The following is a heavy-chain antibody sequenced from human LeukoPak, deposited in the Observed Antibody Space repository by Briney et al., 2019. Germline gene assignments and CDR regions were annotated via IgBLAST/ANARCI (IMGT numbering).Heavy chain of an antibody. CDR1: GFTVSSNY. Sequence: PGGSLRLSCAASGFTVSSNYMSWVRQAPGKGLEWVSVIYSGGSTYYADSVKGRFTISRDNSKNTLYLQMNSLRAEDTAVYYCARGVVVVPAASDAFDIWGQGTMVTVSS. V-gene: IGHV3-53*01. CDR2: IYSGGST. CDR3: ARGVVVVPAASDAFDI. D-gene: IGHD2-2*01. J-gene: IGHJ3*02.